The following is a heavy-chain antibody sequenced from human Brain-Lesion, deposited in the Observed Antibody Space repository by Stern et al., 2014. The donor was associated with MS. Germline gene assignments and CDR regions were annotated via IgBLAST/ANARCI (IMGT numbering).Heavy chain of an antibody. Sequence: EMQLVESGAEVKKPGESLKISCEASGYLFDDYWIGWVRQMSGRGLELVAIIFPRDSNTRYSPSVQGQATISADKPISPAFLQWSSLKASDPAMYYCARSPATPSGYDRFDYWGQGALVTVSS. CDR1: GYLFDDYW. V-gene: IGHV5-51*04. D-gene: IGHD5-12*01. CDR2: IFPRDSNT. J-gene: IGHJ4*02. CDR3: ARSPATPSGYDRFDY.